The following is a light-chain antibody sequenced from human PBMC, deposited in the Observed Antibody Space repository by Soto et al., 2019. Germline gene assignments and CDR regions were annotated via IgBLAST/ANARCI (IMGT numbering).Light chain of an antibody. Sequence: QSALTQPASVSGSPGQSINISCTGTSSDVGGYNYVSWYQQHPGKAPKFMIYDVSNRPSGVSNRFSGSKSGNTASLTISGLQAEDEADYYCCSYTTSNTRQIVVGTGTKVTVL. J-gene: IGLJ1*01. CDR2: DVS. CDR1: SSDVGGYNY. V-gene: IGLV2-14*01. CDR3: CSYTTSNTRQIV.